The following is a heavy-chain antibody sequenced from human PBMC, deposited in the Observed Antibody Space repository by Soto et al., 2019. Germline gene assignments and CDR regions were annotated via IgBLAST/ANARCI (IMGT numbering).Heavy chain of an antibody. CDR3: ARGYGSYYYGLDV. J-gene: IGHJ6*02. D-gene: IGHD3-10*01. Sequence: XSRRLCLEASGFTFRHYAMHWVRQAPGKGLEWVAVISYYGSKRYYTDSVKGQFTISRDNSKNTLYLQMNSLKAEDTAVFYCARGYGSYYYGLDVWGQGTTVTVSS. V-gene: IGHV3-30-3*01. CDR2: ISYYGSKR. CDR1: GFTFRHYA.